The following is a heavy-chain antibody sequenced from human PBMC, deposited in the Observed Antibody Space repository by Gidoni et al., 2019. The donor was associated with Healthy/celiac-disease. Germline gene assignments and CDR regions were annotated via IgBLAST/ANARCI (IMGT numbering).Heavy chain of an antibody. CDR1: GYSFTSYW. V-gene: IGHV5-10-1*03. D-gene: IGHD1-26*01. CDR2: IDPSDSYT. J-gene: IGHJ4*02. Sequence: EVQLLQSGPEGKQPGESLRISCKGSGYSFTSYWISWVRQMPGKGLERMGRIDPSDSYTNYSPSFQGHVTISADKSISTAYLQWSSLKASDTAMYYCAMTIVGATYYFDYWGQGTLVTVSS. CDR3: AMTIVGATYYFDY.